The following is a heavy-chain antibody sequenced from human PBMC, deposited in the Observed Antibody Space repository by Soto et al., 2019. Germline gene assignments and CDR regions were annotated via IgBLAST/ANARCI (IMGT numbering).Heavy chain of an antibody. CDR1: GFTFSSYA. CDR3: AKIGVAATHYFDY. Sequence: EVQLLESGGGLVQPGGSLRLSCAASGFTFSSYAMSWVRQAPGKGLEWVSAISGSGGSTYYADSVKGRFTISRDNSKNTLYLQMNSLRAEDTAVYYYAKIGVAATHYFDYWGQGTLVTVCS. V-gene: IGHV3-23*01. D-gene: IGHD2-15*01. J-gene: IGHJ4*02. CDR2: ISGSGGST.